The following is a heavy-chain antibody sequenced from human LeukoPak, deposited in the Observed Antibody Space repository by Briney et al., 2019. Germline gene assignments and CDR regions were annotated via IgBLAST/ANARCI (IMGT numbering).Heavy chain of an antibody. CDR3: ARNPPSLDY. Sequence: GGSLRLSCAASGFTLSSYWMSWVRQAPGKGLEWVANIIQDGSVKYYVDSVNDRFTVSRDNAKNSLYLQMNSLRAEDTAVYYCARNPPSLDYWGQGILVTVSS. J-gene: IGHJ4*02. CDR1: GFTLSSYW. V-gene: IGHV3-7*01. CDR2: IIQDGSVK.